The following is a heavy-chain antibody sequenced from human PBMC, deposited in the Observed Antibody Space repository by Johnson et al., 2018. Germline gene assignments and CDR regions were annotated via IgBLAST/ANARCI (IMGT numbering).Heavy chain of an antibody. CDR1: RFTFSNAW. CDR2: IISKPDGGTT. CDR3: TTPSGYYGGFDI. D-gene: IGHD3-22*01. J-gene: IGHJ3*02. Sequence: VQLVQSGGGLVKPGGSLRLSCAASRFTFSNAWMSWVRQAPGKGLEWVGRIISKPDGGTTDDAAPVTARFTIPRADSKDTLYLQRNSLKTDDTAMYYCTTPSGYYGGFDIWGEGTMVTVSS. V-gene: IGHV3-15*01.